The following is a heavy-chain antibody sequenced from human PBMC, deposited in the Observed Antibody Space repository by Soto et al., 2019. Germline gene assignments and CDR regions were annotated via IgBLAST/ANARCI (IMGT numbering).Heavy chain of an antibody. CDR1: GFIFSNYG. CDR3: ATTKGYFDPFDL. Sequence: EAQLLESGGGLVQPGGSLRLSCAASGFIFSNYGMSWVRQAPGKGLEWVSSISGSGDRTHNADSVRGRFTISRDDSRNTMNLQLNSLRAEDTAIYFCATTKGYFDPFDLWGQGTLVTVSS. J-gene: IGHJ4*02. V-gene: IGHV3-23*01. CDR2: ISGSGDRT. D-gene: IGHD1-26*01.